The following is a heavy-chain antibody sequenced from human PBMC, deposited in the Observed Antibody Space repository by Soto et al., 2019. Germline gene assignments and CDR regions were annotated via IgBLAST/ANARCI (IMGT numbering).Heavy chain of an antibody. CDR1: GFTFSSYG. V-gene: IGHV3-33*01. J-gene: IGHJ4*02. D-gene: IGHD2-15*01. Sequence: QVQLVESGGGVVQPGRSLRLSCAASGFTFSSYGMHWVRQAPGKGLEWVAVIWYDGSNKYYADSVKGRFTISRDNSKNTLYRQMNSLRAEDTAVYYCARDDLSVVVAATGSFDYWGQGTLVTVSS. CDR3: ARDDLSVVVAATGSFDY. CDR2: IWYDGSNK.